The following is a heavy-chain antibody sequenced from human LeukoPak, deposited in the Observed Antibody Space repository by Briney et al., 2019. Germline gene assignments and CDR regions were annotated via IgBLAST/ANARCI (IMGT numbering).Heavy chain of an antibody. V-gene: IGHV4-4*07. J-gene: IGHJ4*02. Sequence: PSETLSLTCTVSGGSISNYYWAWIRQPVGRELEWIGRVSSSGSSNYNPSLESRVTISVDASKKQFSLKLSSVTAADTAVYYCARHHSGWYYFDYWGQGTLVTVSS. CDR2: VSSSGSS. CDR3: ARHHSGWYYFDY. D-gene: IGHD6-19*01. CDR1: GGSISNYY.